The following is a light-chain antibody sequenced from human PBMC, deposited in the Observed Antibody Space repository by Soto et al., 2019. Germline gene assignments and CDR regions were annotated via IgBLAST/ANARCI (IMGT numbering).Light chain of an antibody. CDR1: QSLLHSNGYNY. V-gene: IGKV2-28*01. CDR2: LGS. CDR3: MQALQTPPG. Sequence: DIVMPQSPLSLPVTPGEPASISCRSSQSLLHSNGYNYLDWYLQKPGQSPQLLIYLGSNRSSGVPDRFSGSRSGTDFTLKISRVEAEDVGLYYCMQALQTPPGFGGGTKVEIK. J-gene: IGKJ4*01.